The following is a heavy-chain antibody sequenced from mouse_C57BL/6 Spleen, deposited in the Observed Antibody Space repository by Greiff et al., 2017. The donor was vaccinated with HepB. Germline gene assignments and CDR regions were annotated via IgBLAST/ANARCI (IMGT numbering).Heavy chain of an antibody. Sequence: QVTLKVSGPGILQPSQTLSLTCSFSGFSLSTFGMGVGWIRQPSGKGLEWLAHIWWDDDKYYNPALKSRRTISKDTSKNQVFLKIANVDTADTATYYCARLTTVVATRLDAMDYWGQGTSVTVSS. J-gene: IGHJ4*01. CDR1: GFSLSTFGMG. CDR3: ARLTTVVATRLDAMDY. CDR2: IWWDDDK. V-gene: IGHV8-8*01. D-gene: IGHD1-1*01.